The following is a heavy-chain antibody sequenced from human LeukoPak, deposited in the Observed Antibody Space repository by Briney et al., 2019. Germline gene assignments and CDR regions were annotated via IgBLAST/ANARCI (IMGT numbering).Heavy chain of an antibody. CDR1: GFTFRTYA. D-gene: IGHD4-17*01. CDR3: ARDPNGDYIGAFDF. V-gene: IGHV3-23*01. Sequence: GGSLRLSCAASGFTFRTYAMIWVRQAPGKGLEWVSAIRAGGDTTVYADAVRGRFTISRDNSNNALYLQMNELRADDTAVYYCARDPNGDYIGAFDFWGQGTMVTVSS. CDR2: IRAGGDTT. J-gene: IGHJ3*01.